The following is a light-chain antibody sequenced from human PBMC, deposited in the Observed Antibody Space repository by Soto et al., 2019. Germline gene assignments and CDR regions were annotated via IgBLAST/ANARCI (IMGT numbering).Light chain of an antibody. CDR1: SSDVGGYNY. Sequence: QSALTQPPSASGSPGQSVTISCTGTSSDVGGYNYVSWFQQHPGKAPKLIIHEVNQRPSGVPDRFSGSKSGNTASLTVSGLQAEDEVTYYCSSYEGYNNVVFGTGTKLTVL. CDR2: EVN. V-gene: IGLV2-8*01. CDR3: SSYEGYNNVV. J-gene: IGLJ1*01.